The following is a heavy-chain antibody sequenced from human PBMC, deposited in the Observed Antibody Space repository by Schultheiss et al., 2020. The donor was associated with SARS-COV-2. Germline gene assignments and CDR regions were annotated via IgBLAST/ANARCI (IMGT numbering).Heavy chain of an antibody. CDR3: ARDGGSGRVFDY. J-gene: IGHJ4*02. D-gene: IGHD3-10*01. CDR2: ISSSSSTI. Sequence: GGSLRLSCAASGFTFSDYYMSWIRQAPGKGLEWVSYISSSSSTIYYADSVKGRFTMSRDNSKNTLYLQMNSLRAEDTAVYYCARDGGSGRVFDYWGQGTLVTVSS. CDR1: GFTFSDYY. V-gene: IGHV3-11*04.